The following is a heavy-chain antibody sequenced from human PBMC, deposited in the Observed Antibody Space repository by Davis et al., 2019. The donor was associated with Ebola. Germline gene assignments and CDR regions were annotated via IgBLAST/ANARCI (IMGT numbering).Heavy chain of an antibody. Sequence: GGSLRLSCAASGFTFRSYDMNWVRQATGKGLEWVSATGTTGDTSYLGSVKGRFIVSRDDSKNSFYLHMDSLRAEDTAVYYCARSIPGSRFRIDHWGQGTLVTVSS. CDR2: TGTTGDT. CDR1: GFTFRSYD. D-gene: IGHD2-15*01. CDR3: ARSIPGSRFRIDH. J-gene: IGHJ4*02. V-gene: IGHV3-13*01.